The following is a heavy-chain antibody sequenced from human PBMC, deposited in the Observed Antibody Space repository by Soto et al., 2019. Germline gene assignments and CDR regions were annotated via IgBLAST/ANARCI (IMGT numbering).Heavy chain of an antibody. CDR1: GGTFSSYA. V-gene: IGHV1-69*13. CDR2: IIPIFGTA. J-gene: IGHJ4*02. D-gene: IGHD3-10*01. Sequence: ASVKVSCKASGGTFSSYAISWVRQAPGQGLEWMGGIIPIFGTANYAQKFQGRVTITADESTSTAYMELSSLRSEDTAVYYCASSRDYYGSGSYYRNYYFDYWGQGTLVTVSS. CDR3: ASSRDYYGSGSYYRNYYFDY.